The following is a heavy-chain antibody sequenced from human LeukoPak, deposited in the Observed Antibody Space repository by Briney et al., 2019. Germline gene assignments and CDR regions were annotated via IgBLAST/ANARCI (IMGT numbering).Heavy chain of an antibody. V-gene: IGHV3-30*18. Sequence: GGSLRLSCAASGFTFSSYGMHWVRQAPGKGLEWVAVISYDGSNKYYADSVKGRFTISRDNSKNTLYLQMNSQRAEDTAVYYCAKDMFSFSQDSSGYFPFDYWGQGTLVTVSS. CDR1: GFTFSSYG. J-gene: IGHJ4*02. CDR2: ISYDGSNK. CDR3: AKDMFSFSQDSSGYFPFDY. D-gene: IGHD3-22*01.